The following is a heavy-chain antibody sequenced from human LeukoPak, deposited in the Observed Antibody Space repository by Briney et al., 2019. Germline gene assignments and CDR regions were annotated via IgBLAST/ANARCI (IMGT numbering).Heavy chain of an antibody. J-gene: IGHJ4*01. CDR3: ARHFGTRGWPKSYFDY. CDR1: GGSISNYY. CDR2: IYYSGIT. D-gene: IGHD1-7*01. V-gene: IGHV4-59*08. Sequence: SETLSLTCTVSGGSISNYYWSWIRQPPGKGLEWIGYIYYSGITNYNPSLKSRVTISVDTSKNQFSLKLSSVTAADTAVYYCARHFGTRGWPKSYFDYWGQEPWSPSPQ.